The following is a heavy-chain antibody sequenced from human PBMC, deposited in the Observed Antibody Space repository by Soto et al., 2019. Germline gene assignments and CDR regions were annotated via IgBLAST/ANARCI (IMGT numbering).Heavy chain of an antibody. J-gene: IGHJ5*02. CDR2: INHSGST. D-gene: IGHD3-16*02. Sequence: AETLSLTCAVDGGSFSGYYWSWIRQPPGKGLEWIGEINHSGSTNYNPSLKSRDTISVDTSKNQSSLKLSSVPAADTAVYYCARGKRSVWGSYRLQGWFDPWGQGTLVTVSS. CDR1: GGSFSGYY. CDR3: ARGKRSVWGSYRLQGWFDP. V-gene: IGHV4-34*01.